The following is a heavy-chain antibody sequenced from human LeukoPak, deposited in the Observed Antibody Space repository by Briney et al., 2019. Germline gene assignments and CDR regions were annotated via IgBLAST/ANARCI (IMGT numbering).Heavy chain of an antibody. J-gene: IGHJ4*02. CDR2: ISAYNGNT. D-gene: IGHD3-9*01. CDR1: GYTFTSYG. Sequence: ASVKVSCKASGYTFTSYGISWVRQAPGQGLEWMGWISAYNGNTNYAQKLQGRVTMTTDTSTSTAYMELRSLRSDDTAVYYCARDGGYDILTGYEEDYWGQGTLVTVSS. CDR3: ARDGGYDILTGYEEDY. V-gene: IGHV1-18*01.